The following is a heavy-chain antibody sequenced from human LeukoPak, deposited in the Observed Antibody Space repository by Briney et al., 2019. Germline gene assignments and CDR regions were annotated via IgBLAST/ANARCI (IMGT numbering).Heavy chain of an antibody. CDR2: IFYSGGS. D-gene: IGHD5-18*01. CDR3: ARHRSGGYSYGVLDY. J-gene: IGHJ4*02. Sequence: SETLSLTCTVSGGSISSYYWTWIRQPPGKGLEWIGYIFYSGGSNYNPSLKSRVTISVDTSKNQFSLKLSSVTAADTAVYYCARHRSGGYSYGVLDYWGQGTLVTVSS. CDR1: GGSISSYY. V-gene: IGHV4-59*08.